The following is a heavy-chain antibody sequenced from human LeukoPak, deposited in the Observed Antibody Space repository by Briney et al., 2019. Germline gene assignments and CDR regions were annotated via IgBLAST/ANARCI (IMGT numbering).Heavy chain of an antibody. D-gene: IGHD1-7*01. V-gene: IGHV1-2*02. Sequence: ASVKVSCKASGYTFTGYYMHWVRQAPGQGLEWMGWINPNSGGTNYAQKFQGRGTMTRDTSISTAYMELSRLRSDDTAVYYCARDLGLSVNWNYNAFDIWGQGTMVTVSS. CDR1: GYTFTGYY. CDR2: INPNSGGT. CDR3: ARDLGLSVNWNYNAFDI. J-gene: IGHJ3*02.